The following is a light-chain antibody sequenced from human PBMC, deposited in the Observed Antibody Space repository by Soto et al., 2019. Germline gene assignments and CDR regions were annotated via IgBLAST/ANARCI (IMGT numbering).Light chain of an antibody. CDR1: SSDVGGYNY. Sequence: QSALTQPASVSGSPGQSITISCTGTSSDVGGYNYVSWYQQHPGKAPQLMIYDVSNRPSGVSKRFSGSKTGNTASLTISGLQAEDEADEYGSSYTSSSALGVVFGGGTKLTVL. V-gene: IGLV2-14*01. J-gene: IGLJ2*01. CDR2: DVS. CDR3: SSYTSSSALGVV.